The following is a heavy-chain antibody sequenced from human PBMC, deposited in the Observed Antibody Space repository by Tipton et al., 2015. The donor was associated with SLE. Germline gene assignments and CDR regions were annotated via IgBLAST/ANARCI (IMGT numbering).Heavy chain of an antibody. D-gene: IGHD6-19*01. CDR1: GFTFSSYS. Sequence: GSLRLSCAASGFTFSSYSMNWVRQAPGKGLEWVSYISSSSSTIYYADSVKGRFTISRDNAKNSLYLQMNSLRAEDTAVYYCARDSPGHISGLYPCFDYWGQGPLVAVSS. CDR2: ISSSSSTI. J-gene: IGHJ4*02. CDR3: ARDSPGHISGLYPCFDY. V-gene: IGHV3-48*01.